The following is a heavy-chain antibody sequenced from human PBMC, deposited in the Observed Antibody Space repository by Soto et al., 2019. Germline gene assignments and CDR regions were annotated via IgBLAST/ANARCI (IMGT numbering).Heavy chain of an antibody. Sequence: PGGSLRLSCAASGSTFSSYWMTWVRRAPGKGLQWVANIYRDGSETSYVDPVKGRFTISRDNSKNSLFLQMNSLRVEDTAVYYCARVRANDYEIDYWGQGTLVTVSS. V-gene: IGHV3-7*03. CDR3: ARVRANDYEIDY. D-gene: IGHD4-17*01. CDR1: GSTFSSYW. J-gene: IGHJ4*02. CDR2: IYRDGSET.